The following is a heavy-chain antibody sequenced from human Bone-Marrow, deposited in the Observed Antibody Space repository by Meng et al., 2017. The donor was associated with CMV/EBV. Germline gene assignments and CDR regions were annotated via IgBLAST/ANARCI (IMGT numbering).Heavy chain of an antibody. J-gene: IGHJ4*02. Sequence: GESLKISCAASGFTVSSNYMSWVRQAPGKGLEWVSVIYSGGSTYYADSVKGRFTISRENAKTSLFLQMNSLRAGDTAVYYCARDAGEDIVVVPAAISDYWGQGTLVTVSS. V-gene: IGHV3-66*01. CDR3: ARDAGEDIVVVPAAISDY. CDR1: GFTVSSNY. CDR2: IYSGGST. D-gene: IGHD2-2*02.